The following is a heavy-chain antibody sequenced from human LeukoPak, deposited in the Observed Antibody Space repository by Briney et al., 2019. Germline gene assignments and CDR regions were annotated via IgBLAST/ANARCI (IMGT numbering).Heavy chain of an antibody. J-gene: IGHJ5*02. V-gene: IGHV3-23*01. D-gene: IGHD3-3*01. CDR2: ISGSGGST. CDR3: GIPLPSISIFGRVFYPFTSGGEDP. CDR1: GFTFSSYA. Sequence: PGGSLRLSCAASGFTFSSYAMSWVRQAPGKGLEWVSAISGSGGSTYYADSVKGRFTISRDNSKNTLYLQVNSLRAEDTAVYYCGIPLPSISIFGRVFYPFTSGGEDPW.